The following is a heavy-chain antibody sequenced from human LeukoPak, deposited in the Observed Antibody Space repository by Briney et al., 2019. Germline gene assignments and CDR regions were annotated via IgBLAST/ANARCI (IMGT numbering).Heavy chain of an antibody. D-gene: IGHD3-22*01. CDR3: AKDYYDSSGWYYYGMDV. Sequence: PSETLSLTCTVSGGSISSYYWSWIRQPPGKGLEWIGYIYYSGSTNYNPSLKSRVTISVDTSKNQFSLKLSSVTAADTAVYYCAKDYYDSSGWYYYGMDVWGQGTTVTVSS. CDR1: GGSISSYY. V-gene: IGHV4-59*01. J-gene: IGHJ6*02. CDR2: IYYSGST.